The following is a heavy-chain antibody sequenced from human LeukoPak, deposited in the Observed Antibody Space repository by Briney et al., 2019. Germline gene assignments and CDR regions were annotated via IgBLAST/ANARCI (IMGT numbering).Heavy chain of an antibody. CDR2: INHSGST. CDR1: GGSFSGYY. J-gene: IGHJ4*02. D-gene: IGHD3-22*01. Sequence: SETLSLTCAVYGGSFSGYYWSWIRQPPGKGLEWIGEINHSGSTNYNPSLKSRVTISVDTSKSQFSLKLSSVTAADTAVYYCARHPVYYDSSGQFDYWGQGTLVTVSS. V-gene: IGHV4-34*01. CDR3: ARHPVYYDSSGQFDY.